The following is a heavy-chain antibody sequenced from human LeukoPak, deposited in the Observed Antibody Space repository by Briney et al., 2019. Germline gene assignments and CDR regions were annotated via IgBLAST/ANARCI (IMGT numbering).Heavy chain of an antibody. CDR2: IYHSGST. Sequence: SETLSLTCAVSGGSISSGGYSWRWIRQPPGKGLEWIGYIYHSGSTYYNPSLKSRVTISVDRSKNQFSLKLSSVTAADTAVYYCARGYCSGGSCYPDPWGQGTLVTVSS. CDR1: GGSISSGGYS. D-gene: IGHD2-15*01. J-gene: IGHJ5*02. CDR3: ARGYCSGGSCYPDP. V-gene: IGHV4-30-2*01.